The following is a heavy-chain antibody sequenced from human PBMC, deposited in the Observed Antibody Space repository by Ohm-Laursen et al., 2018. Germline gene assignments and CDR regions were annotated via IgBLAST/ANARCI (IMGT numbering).Heavy chain of an antibody. Sequence: TLSLTCAVYGGSFSGYYWSWIRQPPGKGLEWIGEINHSGSTNYNPSLKSRVTISVDTSKNQFSLKLSSVTAADTAVYYCARNFSGSGIDYWGQGTLVTVSS. D-gene: IGHD6-19*01. CDR3: ARNFSGSGIDY. CDR2: INHSGST. J-gene: IGHJ4*02. CDR1: GGSFSGYY. V-gene: IGHV4-34*01.